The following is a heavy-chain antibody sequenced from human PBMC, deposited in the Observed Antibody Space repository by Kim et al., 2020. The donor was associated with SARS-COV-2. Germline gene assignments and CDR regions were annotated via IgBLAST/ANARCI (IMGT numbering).Heavy chain of an antibody. CDR1: GYTLTELS. Sequence: ASVKVSCKVSGYTLTELSMHWVRQAPGKGLEWMGGFDPEDGETIYAQKFQGRVTMTEDTSTDTAYMELSSLRSEDTAVYYCATSSPHLRYFDWLPNLWGQGTLVTVSS. J-gene: IGHJ5*02. V-gene: IGHV1-24*01. D-gene: IGHD3-9*01. CDR2: FDPEDGET. CDR3: ATSSPHLRYFDWLPNL.